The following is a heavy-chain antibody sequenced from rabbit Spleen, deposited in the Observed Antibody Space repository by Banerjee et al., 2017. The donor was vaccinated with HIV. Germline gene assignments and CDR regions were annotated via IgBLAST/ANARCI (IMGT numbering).Heavy chain of an antibody. D-gene: IGHD8-1*01. CDR3: ARDSGTSFSSYGMDL. V-gene: IGHV1S40*01. CDR2: VAAGVSFTS. CDR1: GFSFTYIDY. Sequence: QSLEESGGDLVKPGASLTLTCTASGFSFTYIDYLCRVRQPPGKGPEWIACVAAGVSFTSYYATWAKGRFTISKTSSTTVTLQMTSLTAADTATYFCARDSGTSFSSYGMDLWGQGTLVTVS. J-gene: IGHJ6*01.